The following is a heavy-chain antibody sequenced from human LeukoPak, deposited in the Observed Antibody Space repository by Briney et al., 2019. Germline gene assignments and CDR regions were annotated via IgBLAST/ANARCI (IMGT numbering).Heavy chain of an antibody. Sequence: PGGSLRLSCAVSGFTFSSCSFSWVRHAPGKGREWGAYISHTGYTTYYADSVKGRFTISRDNARNTVSLQVNSLRAEDKAVYYCGTNMGYCSGGICYRWFHTWGQGTVVTVSS. J-gene: IGHJ5*02. CDR3: GTNMGYCSGGICYRWFHT. CDR1: GFTFSSCS. D-gene: IGHD2-15*01. V-gene: IGHV3-48*01. CDR2: ISHTGYTT.